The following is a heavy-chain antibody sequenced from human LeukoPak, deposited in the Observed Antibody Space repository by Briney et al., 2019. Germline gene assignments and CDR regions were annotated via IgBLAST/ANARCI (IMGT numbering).Heavy chain of an antibody. CDR3: ARDTYGSGVDY. Sequence: PSESLSLTCTVSGGSISSYYWRWVRQPPGKGLEWIGRIYSSGSANYNPSPKSRVTISVDTYKNQISLKLSYGTAADAAAVYCARDTYGSGVDYWGQGTLVTVPS. V-gene: IGHV4-4*07. J-gene: IGHJ4*02. D-gene: IGHD3-10*01. CDR2: IYSSGSA. CDR1: GGSISSYY.